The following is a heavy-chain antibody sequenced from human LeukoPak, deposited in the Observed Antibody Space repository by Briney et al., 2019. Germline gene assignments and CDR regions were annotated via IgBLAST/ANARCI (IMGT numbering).Heavy chain of an antibody. CDR3: AREANTAFDY. J-gene: IGHJ4*02. Sequence: GGSLRLSCVASGFTFGSYWMHWVRQAPGKGLVWVSRINYDGTSTTYADSVKGRFPVSRDNGKKTVSLQINSLRPDDTAVYYCAREANTAFDYWGQGTLVTVSS. V-gene: IGHV3-74*01. CDR2: INYDGTST. D-gene: IGHD2/OR15-2a*01. CDR1: GFTFGSYW.